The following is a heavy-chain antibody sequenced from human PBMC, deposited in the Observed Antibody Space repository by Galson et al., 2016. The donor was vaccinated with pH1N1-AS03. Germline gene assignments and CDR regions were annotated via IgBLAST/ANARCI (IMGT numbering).Heavy chain of an antibody. D-gene: IGHD2-2*02. Sequence: SLRLTCAASGFTFSDYAMHWVRQAPGKGEEWVATISFEGKSEYYADSVMGRFTIYRDNPKKTLYLKMNSLRVEDTAMYYCTRVGRGAIPAAIRDASDIWGQGTMVTVSS. V-gene: IGHV3-30*04. CDR1: GFTFSDYA. CDR2: ISFEGKSE. J-gene: IGHJ3*02. CDR3: TRVGRGAIPAAIRDASDI.